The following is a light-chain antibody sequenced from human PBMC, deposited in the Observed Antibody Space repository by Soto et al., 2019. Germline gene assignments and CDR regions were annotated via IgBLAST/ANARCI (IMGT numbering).Light chain of an antibody. CDR3: VLYMGSAIYV. CDR2: STN. CDR1: SGSVSTSYY. J-gene: IGLJ1*01. Sequence: AVVTQEPSFSVSPGGTVTLTCGLSSGSVSTSYYPSWYQQTPGQAPRTLIYSTNTRSSGVPDRFSGSILGNKAALTITGAQADDESDYYCVLYMGSAIYVFGTGTKVTVL. V-gene: IGLV8-61*01.